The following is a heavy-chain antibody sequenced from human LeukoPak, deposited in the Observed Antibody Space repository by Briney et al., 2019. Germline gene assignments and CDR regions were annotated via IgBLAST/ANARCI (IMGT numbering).Heavy chain of an antibody. J-gene: IGHJ4*02. CDR2: ISGSGGST. CDR3: ASLLKYSVYVSDY. D-gene: IGHD5-12*01. V-gene: IGHV3-23*01. Sequence: PGGSLRLSCAASGFTFSSYAMSWVRQAPGKGLEWVSAISGSGGSTYYADSVKGRFTISRDNSKNTLYLQMNSLRAEDTAVYYCASLLKYSVYVSDYWGQGTLVTVSS. CDR1: GFTFSSYA.